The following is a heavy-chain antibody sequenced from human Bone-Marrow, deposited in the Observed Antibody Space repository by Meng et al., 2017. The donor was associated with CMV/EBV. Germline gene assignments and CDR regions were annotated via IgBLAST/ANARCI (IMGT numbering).Heavy chain of an antibody. V-gene: IGHV2-5*02. CDR1: GFSLSTSGVG. CDR3: AHPRGWAFDY. Sequence: QITFKEFVPTSVQPTPTPTLTCTFLGFSLSTSGVGLGWIRQPPGKALEWLSLIYWDDDKRYSPSLKSRLTITKDTSKNQVVLTMTNMDPVDTATYYCAHPRGWAFDYWGQGTLVTVSS. CDR2: IYWDDDK. J-gene: IGHJ4*02. D-gene: IGHD6-19*01.